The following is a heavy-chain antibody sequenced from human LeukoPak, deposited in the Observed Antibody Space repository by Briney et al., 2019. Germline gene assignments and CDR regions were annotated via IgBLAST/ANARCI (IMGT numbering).Heavy chain of an antibody. D-gene: IGHD3-10*01. V-gene: IGHV3-11*01. J-gene: IGHJ4*02. CDR2: ISSSGSTI. CDR1: GFTFSDYY. Sequence: GRSLRLSCAASGFTFSDYYMSWIRQAPGKGLEWVSYISSSGSTIYYADSVKGRFTISRDNAKNSLYLQMNSLRAEDTAVYYCARDRILWFGELPYFDYWGQGTLVTVSS. CDR3: ARDRILWFGELPYFDY.